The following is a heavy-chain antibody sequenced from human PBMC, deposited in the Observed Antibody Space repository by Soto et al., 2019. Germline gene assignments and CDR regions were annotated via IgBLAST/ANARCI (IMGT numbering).Heavy chain of an antibody. CDR2: MFYSGLT. D-gene: IGHD2-15*01. V-gene: IGHV4-39*01. CDR1: GYSVTSSDYY. CDR3: APLSVSLSGPYGIHV. Sequence: SSETLSLTCSVSGYSVTSSDYYWAWIRQPPGKGLEWIGSMFYSGLTYYNPSLKSRVTLSVDTSKNQFSVRLNSVTAADTAVYYCAPLSVSLSGPYGIHVWGQGTTVTVSS. J-gene: IGHJ6*02.